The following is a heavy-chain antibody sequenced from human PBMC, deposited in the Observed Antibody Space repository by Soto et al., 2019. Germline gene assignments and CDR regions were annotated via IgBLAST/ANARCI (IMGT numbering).Heavy chain of an antibody. CDR1: GFTFSNAW. CDR3: TAPAYCGGDCYSNYYGMDV. D-gene: IGHD2-21*02. V-gene: IGHV3-15*07. J-gene: IGHJ6*02. CDR2: IKSKTDGGTT. Sequence: GGSLRLSCAASGFTFSNAWMNWVRQAPGKGLERVGRIKSKTDGGTTDYAAPVKGRFTISRDDSKNTLYLQMNSLKTEDTAVYYCTAPAYCGGDCYSNYYGMDVWGQGTTVTVSS.